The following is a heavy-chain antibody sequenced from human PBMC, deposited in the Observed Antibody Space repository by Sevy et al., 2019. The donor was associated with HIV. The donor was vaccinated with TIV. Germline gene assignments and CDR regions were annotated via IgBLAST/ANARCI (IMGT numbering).Heavy chain of an antibody. Sequence: GSLRLSCAASGFAFSSHAMHWVRQAPGKGLEWVAVISYEGTETFYAASVEGRFTISRDNSKSRLSLQINSLRPEDTAVYYCARDGGYSIKWYPLYWGHGTLVTVSS. J-gene: IGHJ4*01. V-gene: IGHV3-30-3*01. D-gene: IGHD6-13*01. CDR2: ISYEGTET. CDR1: GFAFSSHA. CDR3: ARDGGYSIKWYPLY.